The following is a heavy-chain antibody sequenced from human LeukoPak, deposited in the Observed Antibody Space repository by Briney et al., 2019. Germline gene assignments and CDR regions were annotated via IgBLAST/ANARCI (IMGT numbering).Heavy chain of an antibody. CDR3: ARVGQEINYYGMDV. CDR1: GYTFTGYY. D-gene: IGHD5-24*01. Sequence: GASVKVSCKASGYTFTGYYMHWVRQAPGQGLEWMGWINPNSGGTNYAQKFQGRVTMTRDTSISTAYMELSRLRSGDTAVYYCARVGQEINYYGMDVWGQGTTVTVSS. V-gene: IGHV1-2*02. CDR2: INPNSGGT. J-gene: IGHJ6*02.